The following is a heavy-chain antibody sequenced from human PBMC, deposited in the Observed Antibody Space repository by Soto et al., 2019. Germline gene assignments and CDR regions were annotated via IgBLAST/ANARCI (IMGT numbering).Heavy chain of an antibody. Sequence: SETLCLTCAVSGGSIISGGSSGSWIRQPPGKGLEWIGYIYHSGSTYYNPSLKSRVTISVDTSKNQISLKLSSVTAADTAVYYCARVTYYYDSSGYYTRCFQYWGQGTLVTVSS. D-gene: IGHD3-22*01. CDR1: GGSIISGGSS. CDR2: IYHSGST. J-gene: IGHJ1*01. V-gene: IGHV4-30-2*01. CDR3: ARVTYYYDSSGYYTRCFQY.